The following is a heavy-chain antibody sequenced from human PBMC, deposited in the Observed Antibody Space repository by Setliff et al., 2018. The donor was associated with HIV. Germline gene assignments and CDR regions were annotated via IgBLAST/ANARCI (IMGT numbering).Heavy chain of an antibody. V-gene: IGHV3-72*01. CDR1: GFTFSDHY. CDR3: VRGLGSEFDY. D-gene: IGHD2-15*01. J-gene: IGHJ4*02. CDR2: TTNKADSYNT. Sequence: GGSLRLSCAASGFTFSDHYMDWVRQAPGKGLEWVGRTTNKADSYNTNYAASVKGRFTIARDDPKKSLYLQMNSLKIEDTAVYYCVRGLGSEFDYWGQGTLVTVSS.